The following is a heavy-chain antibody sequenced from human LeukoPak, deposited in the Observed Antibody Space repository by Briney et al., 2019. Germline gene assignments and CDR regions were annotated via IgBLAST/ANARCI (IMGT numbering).Heavy chain of an antibody. CDR1: GYSFTSYW. Sequence: GESLKISCKGSGYSFTSYWIGWVRQMPGKGLEWMGIIYPGDSDTRYSPSFQGQVTISADKSISTAYLQWSSLKASDTAMYYCASLVGSSGYYYGEYFQHWGQGTLVTVPS. V-gene: IGHV5-51*01. CDR2: IYPGDSDT. J-gene: IGHJ1*01. CDR3: ASLVGSSGYYYGEYFQH. D-gene: IGHD3-22*01.